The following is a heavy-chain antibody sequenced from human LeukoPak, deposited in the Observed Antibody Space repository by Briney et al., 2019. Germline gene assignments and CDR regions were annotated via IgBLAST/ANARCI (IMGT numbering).Heavy chain of an antibody. D-gene: IGHD1-26*01. CDR3: AREGNSGSYENYFDS. Sequence: SETLSLTCSVSGFSISSGYYWAWIRQPPGKGLEWVASTHKSRTHNYSPSLRSRVTISVDTSKNQFSLKMSSVTAADTAVYYCAREGNSGSYENYFDSWGQGMLVTVSS. J-gene: IGHJ4*02. CDR1: GFSISSGYY. V-gene: IGHV4-38-2*02. CDR2: THKSRTH.